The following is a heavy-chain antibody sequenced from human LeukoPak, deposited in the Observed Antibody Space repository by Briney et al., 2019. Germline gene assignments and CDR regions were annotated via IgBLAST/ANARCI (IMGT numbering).Heavy chain of an antibody. V-gene: IGHV3-21*01. CDR3: ARGLFAPGAFDI. CDR2: ISSSSSYI. Sequence: GGSLRLSCAASGFTFSSYSMNWVRQAPGKGLEWVSSISSSSSYIYYADSVKGRFTISRDNAKNSLYLQMNSLRAEDTAVYYCARGLFAPGAFDIWGQGTMVTVSS. J-gene: IGHJ3*02. CDR1: GFTFSSYS. D-gene: IGHD2-21*01.